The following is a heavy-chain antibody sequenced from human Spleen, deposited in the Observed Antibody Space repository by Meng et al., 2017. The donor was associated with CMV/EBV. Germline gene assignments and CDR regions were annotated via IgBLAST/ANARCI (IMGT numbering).Heavy chain of an antibody. D-gene: IGHD6-13*01. CDR1: GGSRSGSHW. V-gene: IGHV4-4*02. Sequence: CAVSGGSRSGSHWWSWLRQPPRKGLEWLGEIYDSGATNYSPSLKRRVTISLDKSKNQISLKVTSVTAADTAIYYCARADYSSRGMDVWGQGTTVTVSS. CDR3: ARADYSSRGMDV. CDR2: IYDSGAT. J-gene: IGHJ6*02.